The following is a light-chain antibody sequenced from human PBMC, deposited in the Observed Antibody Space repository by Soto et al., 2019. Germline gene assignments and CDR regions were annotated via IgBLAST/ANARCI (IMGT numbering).Light chain of an antibody. CDR3: QQYRGRPYT. J-gene: IGKJ2*01. V-gene: IGKV1-5*03. Sequence: DIQMTQSPSTLSAYVGERVTITCRASQSISPWLAWYQKKPVKAPNLLIYRASNLQTGVPSRFSGSGSGTEFTLTINSLQPDDFATYYCQQYRGRPYTFGQGTKLEIE. CDR2: RAS. CDR1: QSISPW.